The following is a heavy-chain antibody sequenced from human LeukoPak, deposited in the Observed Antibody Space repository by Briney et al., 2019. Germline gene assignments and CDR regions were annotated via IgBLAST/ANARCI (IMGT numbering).Heavy chain of an antibody. Sequence: SETLSLTCTVSGGSIGNYYWNWIRQPPGKGLEFIGYIYYSGSTTYNPSLKSRVTISVDTSKNQFSLKLISVTAADTAVYYCARRGYSSGWYYFYYWGQGTLVTVSS. V-gene: IGHV4-59*08. D-gene: IGHD6-19*01. CDR1: GGSIGNYY. CDR3: ARRGYSSGWYYFYY. J-gene: IGHJ4*02. CDR2: IYYSGST.